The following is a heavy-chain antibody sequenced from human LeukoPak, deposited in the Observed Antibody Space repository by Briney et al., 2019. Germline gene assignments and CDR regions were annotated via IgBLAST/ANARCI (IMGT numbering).Heavy chain of an antibody. CDR3: ARAPAQYYDFWSGYGAFDI. CDR2: ISYDGSNK. J-gene: IGHJ3*02. D-gene: IGHD3-3*01. Sequence: GRSLRLSCAASGFTFSSYAMHWVRQAPGKGLEWVAVISYDGSNKYYADSVKGRFTISRDNSKNTLYLQMNSLRAEDTAVYYCARAPAQYYDFWSGYGAFDIWGQGTMVTVSS. V-gene: IGHV3-30-3*01. CDR1: GFTFSSYA.